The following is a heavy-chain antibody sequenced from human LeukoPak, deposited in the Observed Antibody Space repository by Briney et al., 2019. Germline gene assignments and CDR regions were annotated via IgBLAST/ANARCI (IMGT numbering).Heavy chain of an antibody. V-gene: IGHV3-23*01. D-gene: IGHD3-22*01. CDR3: AKDKSITMIVVVTGFFDY. Sequence: GGSLRLSCAASGFTFSSYAVSWVRQAPGKGLEWVSAISGSGGSTYYADSVKGRFTISRDNSKNTLYLQMNSLRAEDTAVYYCAKDKSITMIVVVTGFFDYWGQGTLVTVSS. CDR2: ISGSGGST. CDR1: GFTFSSYA. J-gene: IGHJ4*02.